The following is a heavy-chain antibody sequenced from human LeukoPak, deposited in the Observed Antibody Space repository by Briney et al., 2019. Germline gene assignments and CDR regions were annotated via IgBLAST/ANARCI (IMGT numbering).Heavy chain of an antibody. J-gene: IGHJ4*02. CDR1: GYSISSGYY. CDR3: ARHRRGLLWLFDY. CDR2: INHSGST. Sequence: SETLSLTCTVSGYSISSGYYWSWIRQPPGKGLEWIGEINHSGSTNYNPSLKSRVTISVDTSKNQFSLKLSSVTAADTAVYYCARHRRGLLWLFDYWGQGTLVTVSS. V-gene: IGHV4-38-2*02. D-gene: IGHD3-10*01.